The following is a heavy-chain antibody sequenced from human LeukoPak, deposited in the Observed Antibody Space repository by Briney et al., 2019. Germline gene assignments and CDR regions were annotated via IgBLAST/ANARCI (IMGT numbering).Heavy chain of an antibody. Sequence: PSETLSLTCVVSGDFIKCGYWWSWVRQAPGKGLEWIGEIHHDGNTNYNPSLKSRVTISVDTSKNQSSLRVTSVSAADTAVYYCARALGGSYSSYYYYGMDVWGQGTTVTVSS. CDR3: ARALGGSYSSYYYYGMDV. CDR1: GDFIKCGYW. V-gene: IGHV4/OR15-8*02. D-gene: IGHD1-26*01. CDR2: IHHDGNT. J-gene: IGHJ6*02.